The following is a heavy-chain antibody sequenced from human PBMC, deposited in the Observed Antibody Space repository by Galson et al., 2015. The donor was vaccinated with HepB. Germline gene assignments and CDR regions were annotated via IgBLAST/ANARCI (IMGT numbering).Heavy chain of an antibody. D-gene: IGHD6-19*01. CDR2: ISGSGGST. J-gene: IGHJ4*02. V-gene: IGHV3-23*01. CDR1: GFTFSKYA. CDR3: AKGSGSSGWQYYFDY. Sequence: SLRLSCADSGFTFSKYAMTWVRQAPGKGLEWVSAISGSGGSTYYADYVKGRFTISRDNSKSMLYLQMNSLRAEDTAVYYCAKGSGSSGWQYYFDYWGQGTLVTVSS.